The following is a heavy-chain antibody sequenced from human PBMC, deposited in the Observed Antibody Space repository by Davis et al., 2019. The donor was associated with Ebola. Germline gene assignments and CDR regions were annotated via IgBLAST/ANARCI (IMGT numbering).Heavy chain of an antibody. CDR2: IYYSGST. CDR3: ARDHGWVVPAAMFSRYYMDV. D-gene: IGHD2-2*01. Sequence: SETLSLTCFVSGGSISNYYWSWIRQPPGKGLEWIGYIYYSGSTNYNPSLKSRVTISVETSKNQFSLKLSSVTAADTAVYYCARDHGWVVPAAMFSRYYMDVWGKGTTVTVSS. J-gene: IGHJ6*03. V-gene: IGHV4-59*01. CDR1: GGSISNYY.